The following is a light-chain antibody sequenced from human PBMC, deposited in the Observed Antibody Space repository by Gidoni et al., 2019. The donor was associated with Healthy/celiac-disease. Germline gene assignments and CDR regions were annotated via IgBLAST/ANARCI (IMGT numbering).Light chain of an antibody. V-gene: IGLV2-14*01. CDR3: SSYTSSSTLL. CDR1: SSDVGGYNY. CDR2: EVS. J-gene: IGLJ2*01. Sequence: TISCTGTSSDVGGYNYVSWYQQHPGKAPKLMIYEVSNRPSGVSNRFSGSKSGNTASLTISGLQAEDEADYYCSSYTSSSTLLFGGGTKLTVL.